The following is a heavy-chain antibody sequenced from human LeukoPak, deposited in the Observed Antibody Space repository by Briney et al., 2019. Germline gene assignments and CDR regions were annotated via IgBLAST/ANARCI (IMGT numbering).Heavy chain of an antibody. CDR2: IYYSGST. V-gene: IGHV4-59*12. CDR1: GGSISYYY. CDR3: TRDEQWLVYFDY. Sequence: SETLSLTCTVSGGSISYYYWSWIRQPPGKGLEWIGNIYYSGSTNYNPSLKSRVTISVDTSRNQFSLKLNSVTPEDTAVYYCTRDEQWLVYFDYWGQGTLVTVSS. J-gene: IGHJ4*02. D-gene: IGHD6-19*01.